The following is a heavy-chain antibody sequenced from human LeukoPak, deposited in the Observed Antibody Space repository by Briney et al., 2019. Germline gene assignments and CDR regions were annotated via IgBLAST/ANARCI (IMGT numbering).Heavy chain of an antibody. CDR3: ARSPGFGESGGFDY. CDR2: IIPIFGTA. V-gene: IGHV1-69*13. Sequence: GASVKVSCKASGGSFSSYAISWVRQAPGQGLEWMGGIIPIFGTANYAQKFQGRVTITADESTGTAYMELSSLRSEDTAVYYCARSPGFGESGGFDYWGQGALVTVSS. J-gene: IGHJ4*02. D-gene: IGHD3-10*01. CDR1: GGSFSSYA.